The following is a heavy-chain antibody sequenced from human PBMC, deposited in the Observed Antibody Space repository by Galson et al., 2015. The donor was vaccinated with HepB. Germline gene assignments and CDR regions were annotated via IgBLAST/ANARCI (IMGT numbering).Heavy chain of an antibody. J-gene: IGHJ4*02. CDR2: ISYDGSNK. D-gene: IGHD5-24*01. Sequence: SLRLSCAASGFTFSSYGMHWVRQAPGKGLEWVAVISYDGSNKYYADSVKGRFTISRDNSKNTLYLQMNSLRAEDTAVYYCAKERGRWLQLDYWGQGTLVTVSS. CDR1: GFTFSSYG. CDR3: AKERGRWLQLDY. V-gene: IGHV3-30*18.